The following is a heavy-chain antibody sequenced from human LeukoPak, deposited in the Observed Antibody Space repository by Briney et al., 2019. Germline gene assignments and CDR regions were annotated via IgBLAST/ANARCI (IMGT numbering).Heavy chain of an antibody. V-gene: IGHV3-43*01. CDR2: ISWDGGST. CDR1: GFTFDDYT. D-gene: IGHD3-10*01. Sequence: GGSLRLSCAASGFTFDDYTMHWVRQAPGKGLGWVSLISWDGGSTYYADSVKGRFTISRDNSKNTLYLQMNSLRPEDTAVYYCAKVGAYYGSGSGLAWGQGTLVTVSS. CDR3: AKVGAYYGSGSGLA. J-gene: IGHJ4*02.